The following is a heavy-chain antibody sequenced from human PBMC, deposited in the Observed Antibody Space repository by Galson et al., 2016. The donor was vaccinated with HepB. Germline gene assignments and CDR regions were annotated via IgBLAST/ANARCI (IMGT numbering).Heavy chain of an antibody. CDR2: IYWDDDK. V-gene: IGHV2-5*02. CDR1: GFSLSTSGVG. Sequence: PALVKPTQTLTLTCTFSGFSLSTSGVGVGWIRQPPGKALEWLALIYWDDDKRYSPSLKTRLTITKDTYKNQVVLTMTNMDPVDTATYYCTHASEDYFDSTGTHLASDAFDIWGQGTMVTVSS. J-gene: IGHJ3*02. CDR3: THASEDYFDSTGTHLASDAFDI. D-gene: IGHD3-22*01.